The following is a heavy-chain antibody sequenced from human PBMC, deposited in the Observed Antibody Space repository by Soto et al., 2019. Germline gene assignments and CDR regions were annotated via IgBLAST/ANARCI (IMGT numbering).Heavy chain of an antibody. D-gene: IGHD3-10*01. V-gene: IGHV6-1*01. CDR3: VRDRYSSSGWLDP. J-gene: IGHJ5*02. CDR1: GDSVSSYSAA. Sequence: PSQTLSRTCAISGDSVSSYSAAWNWIRQSPSGGLEWLGRTYYRSRFFSDYAESVKSRIIINPDTSKNQFSLQLKSVTPEHTAVYYCVRDRYSSSGWLDPWGQGTPVTVSS. CDR2: TYYRSRFFS.